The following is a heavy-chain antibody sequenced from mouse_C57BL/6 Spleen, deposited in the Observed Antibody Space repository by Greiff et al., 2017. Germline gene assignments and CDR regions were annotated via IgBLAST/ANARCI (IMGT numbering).Heavy chain of an antibody. CDR1: GYTFTSYW. CDR2: IDPSDSDT. V-gene: IGHV1-50*01. J-gene: IGHJ4*01. CDR3: ARGRLPYAMDY. D-gene: IGHD2-2*01. Sequence: QVQLQQPGAELVKPGASVKLSCKASGYTFTSYWMQWVKQRPGQGLEWIGEIDPSDSDTNYNQKFKGKATLTVDTSSSTAYMQLSSLTSEDSAVYYCARGRLPYAMDYWGQGTSVTVSS.